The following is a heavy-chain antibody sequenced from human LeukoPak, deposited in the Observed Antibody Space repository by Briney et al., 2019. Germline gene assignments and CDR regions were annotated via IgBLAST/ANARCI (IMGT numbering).Heavy chain of an antibody. CDR2: IYYSGST. Sequence: SETLSLTCTVSGGSISSYYWSWIRQPPGKGLEWIGYIYYSGSTNYNPSLKSRVTISVDTSKNQFSLKLSSVTAADTAVYYCARVCGNWNPRYYMDVWGKGTTVTVSS. J-gene: IGHJ6*03. V-gene: IGHV4-59*08. D-gene: IGHD1-1*01. CDR3: ARVCGNWNPRYYMDV. CDR1: GGSISSYY.